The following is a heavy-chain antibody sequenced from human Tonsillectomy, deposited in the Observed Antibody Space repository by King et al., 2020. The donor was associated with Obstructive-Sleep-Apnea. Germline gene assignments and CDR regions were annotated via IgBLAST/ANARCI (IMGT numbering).Heavy chain of an antibody. V-gene: IGHV4-4*07. Sequence: VQLQESGPGLVKSSETLSLTCTVSGGSISSYYWSWIRQPAGKGLEWIGRIYTSGCTNYNPSLKSRVTMPVETSKNQFSLKLRSVTASDTAVYYCARVGETTYYYYGMDVWGQGTTVTVSS. CDR2: IYTSGCT. D-gene: IGHD1-26*01. J-gene: IGHJ6*02. CDR3: ARVGETTYYYYGMDV. CDR1: GGSISSYY.